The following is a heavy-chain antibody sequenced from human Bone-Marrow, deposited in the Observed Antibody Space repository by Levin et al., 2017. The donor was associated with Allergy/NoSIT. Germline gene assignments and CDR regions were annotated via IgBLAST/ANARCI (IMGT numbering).Heavy chain of an antibody. J-gene: IGHJ6*02. CDR3: TTDWMGDTAMVTSDYYGMDV. V-gene: IGHV3-15*07. CDR2: IKSKTDGGTT. CDR1: GFTFSNAW. Sequence: GGSLRLSCAASGFTFSNAWMNWVRQAPGKGLEWVGRIKSKTDGGTTDYAAPVKGRFTISRDDSKNTLYLQMNSLKTEDTAVYYCTTDWMGDTAMVTSDYYGMDVWGQGTTVTVSS. D-gene: IGHD5-18*01.